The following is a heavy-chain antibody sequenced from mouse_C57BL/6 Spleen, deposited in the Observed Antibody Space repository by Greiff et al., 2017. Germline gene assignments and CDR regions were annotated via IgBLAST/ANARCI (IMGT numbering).Heavy chain of an antibody. V-gene: IGHV14-4*01. CDR3: RNYYGSSRYAMDY. J-gene: IGHJ4*01. D-gene: IGHD1-1*01. CDR1: GFNIKDDY. CDR2: IDPENGDT. Sequence: VQLQQSGAELVRPGASVKLSCTASGFNIKDDYMHWVKQRPEQGLEWIGWIDPENGDTEYASKFQGKATITADTSSNTAYLQLSSLTSEDTAVYYGRNYYGSSRYAMDYGGQGTSVTVAS.